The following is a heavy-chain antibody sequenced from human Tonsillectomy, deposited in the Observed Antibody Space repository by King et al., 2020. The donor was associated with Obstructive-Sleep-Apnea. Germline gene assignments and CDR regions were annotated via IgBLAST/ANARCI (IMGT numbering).Heavy chain of an antibody. J-gene: IGHJ4*02. Sequence: VQLQESGPGLVKPSETLSLTCTVSGGSISSYYWSWIRQPPGKGLEWIGYIYHSGSTNYNPSLKSRVTISVDTSMNQFSLKLSSVTAADTAVYYCARLTAYDYVWAFDYWGQGTLVTVSS. CDR1: GGSISSYY. CDR3: ARLTAYDYVWAFDY. D-gene: IGHD3-16*01. V-gene: IGHV4-59*08. CDR2: IYHSGST.